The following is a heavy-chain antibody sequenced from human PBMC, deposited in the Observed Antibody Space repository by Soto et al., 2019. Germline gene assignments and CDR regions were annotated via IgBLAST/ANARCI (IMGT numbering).Heavy chain of an antibody. V-gene: IGHV3-23*01. Sequence: GGSLRLSCAASGFPFSTYAMSWVRQAPGKGLEWVSAISGSGATTFYADTVQGRFTISRDNSMNTLYLQMNSLRADDTAVYYCAPMGVWGQGTTVTVSS. J-gene: IGHJ6*02. CDR1: GFPFSTYA. CDR3: APMGV. CDR2: ISGSGATT.